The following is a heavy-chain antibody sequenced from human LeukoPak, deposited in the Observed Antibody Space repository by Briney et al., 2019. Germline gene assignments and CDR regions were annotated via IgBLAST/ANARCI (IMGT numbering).Heavy chain of an antibody. CDR3: ARHDHDSAGTNWFDP. D-gene: IGHD3-16*01. J-gene: IGHJ5*02. V-gene: IGHV4-39*01. CDR1: GGSISSINFY. Sequence: SETLSLTCSVSGGSISSINFYWGWIRRPPGKGLEWIATIYYTGNTYYNPSLRSRVTISVDASKNQFSLKLISVTAADTAVYFCARHDHDSAGTNWFDPWGQGTLVTVSS. CDR2: IYYTGNT.